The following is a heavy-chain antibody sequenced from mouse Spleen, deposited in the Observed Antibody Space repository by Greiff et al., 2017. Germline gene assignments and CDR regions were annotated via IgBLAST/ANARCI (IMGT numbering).Heavy chain of an antibody. CDR2: INPSSGYT. CDR1: GYTLTSYT. D-gene: IGHD1-1*01. Sequence: QVHVKQSGAELARPGASVKMSCKASGYTLTSYTMHWVKQRPGQGLEWIGYINPSSGYTKYNQKFKDKATLTADKSSSTAYMQLSSLTSEDSAVYYCARSDYYGSSPYYAMDYWGQGTSVTVSS. CDR3: ARSDYYGSSPYYAMDY. V-gene: IGHV1-4*01. J-gene: IGHJ4*01.